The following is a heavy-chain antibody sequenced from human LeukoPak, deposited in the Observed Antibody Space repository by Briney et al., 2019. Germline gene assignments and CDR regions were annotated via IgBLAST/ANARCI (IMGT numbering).Heavy chain of an antibody. Sequence: GGSLRLSCAVSGFTFSSYSMNWVRHDPRKGLVWVSRISGDGRNINYADSVRGRFTISRDNAKNTLYLQMNTLRVEDTAVYYCTRDLMDYDVSTGLHHYYMDVWGQGTTVTVSS. V-gene: IGHV3-74*01. CDR3: TRDLMDYDVSTGLHHYYMDV. CDR2: ISGDGRNI. D-gene: IGHD3-9*01. J-gene: IGHJ6*02. CDR1: GFTFSSYS.